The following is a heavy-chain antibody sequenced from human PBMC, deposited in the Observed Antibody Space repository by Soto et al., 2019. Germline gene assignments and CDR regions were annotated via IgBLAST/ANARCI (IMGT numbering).Heavy chain of an antibody. J-gene: IGHJ4*02. D-gene: IGHD5-12*01. CDR2: ISSSSSYI. CDR1: GFTFSSDT. CDR3: ARDGYSTL. V-gene: IGHV3-21*01. Sequence: EVQLVKSGGGLVKPGGSLRLSCAASGFTFSSDTMNWVRQAPGKGLEWVSYISSSSSYIYYADSVKGRFTISRDNAKNSLYLQMNSLRAGDTAVYYCARDGYSTLWGQGTLVTVSS.